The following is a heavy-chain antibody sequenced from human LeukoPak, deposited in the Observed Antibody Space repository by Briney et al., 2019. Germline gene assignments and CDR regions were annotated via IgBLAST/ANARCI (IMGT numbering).Heavy chain of an antibody. Sequence: GASVKVSCKASGYTFTGYYMHWVRQAPAQGRDWMGWSNPNSGGTNYAQKFQGRVTMTRDTSTSTAYMELSRLRSDDTAVYYCARVRDTAMVTDYWGQGTLVTVSS. J-gene: IGHJ4*02. V-gene: IGHV1-2*02. D-gene: IGHD5-18*01. CDR1: GYTFTGYY. CDR2: SNPNSGGT. CDR3: ARVRDTAMVTDY.